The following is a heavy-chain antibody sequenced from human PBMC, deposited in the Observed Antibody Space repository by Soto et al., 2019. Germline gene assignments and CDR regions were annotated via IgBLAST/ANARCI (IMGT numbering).Heavy chain of an antibody. V-gene: IGHV3-64*01. J-gene: IGHJ6*03. Sequence: EVQLAESGGGLAQPEGSLRLSCAASGFTLSGYAMDWVRQAPGKGLEYVSGISSNGVGTYYAKSVQGRFTISRDNSKNTVYLQTGSLRPEDMAVYYCARRARPDFYYMDVWGKGTTVTVSS. CDR3: ARRARPDFYYMDV. CDR2: ISSNGVGT. CDR1: GFTLSGYA. D-gene: IGHD6-6*01.